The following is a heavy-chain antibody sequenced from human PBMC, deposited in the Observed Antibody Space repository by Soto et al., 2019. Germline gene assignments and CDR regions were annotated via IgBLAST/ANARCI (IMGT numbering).Heavy chain of an antibody. CDR1: GGTFTNYT. D-gene: IGHD3-9*01. CDR3: AIGIELRYFDWPFEY. J-gene: IGHJ4*02. V-gene: IGHV1-69*06. Sequence: QVQLVQSGAEVKKPGSSVKVSCKASGGTFTNYTISWVRQAPGQGLEWMGGIIPMFGTTNHAQKFQGRVTINANKSTTTAHMGLSSLRSEDTAMYYCAIGIELRYFDWPFEYWGQGTLVTVSS. CDR2: IIPMFGTT.